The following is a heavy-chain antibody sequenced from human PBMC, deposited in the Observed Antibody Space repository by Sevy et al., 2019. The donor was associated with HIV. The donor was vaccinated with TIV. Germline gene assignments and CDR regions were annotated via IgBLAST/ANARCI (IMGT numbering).Heavy chain of an antibody. Sequence: LQPSETLSLTCAVYCRPFSGYYWSWIRQPPGKGLEWIGEINHSGSTNYNPSLKSRVTISVDTSKNQFSLELSSVTAADTAVYYCARDQQLVGGGFDYWGQGTLVTVSS. CDR2: INHSGST. V-gene: IGHV4-34*01. CDR3: ARDQQLVGGGFDY. J-gene: IGHJ4*02. D-gene: IGHD6-13*01. CDR1: CRPFSGYY.